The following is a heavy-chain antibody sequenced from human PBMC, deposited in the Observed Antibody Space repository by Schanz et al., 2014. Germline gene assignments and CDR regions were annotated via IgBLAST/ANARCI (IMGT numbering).Heavy chain of an antibody. J-gene: IGHJ6*02. CDR2: MNSKTGNT. CDR3: VRDAGWAFGDYHGMDV. CDR1: GYTFTSYD. Sequence: QVQLVQSGAEVKKPGASVKVSCKASGYTFTSYDINWVRQATGQGLEWMGWMNSKTGNTGYAQRFQGRVTMTTDTSTSTAYMELRSRISDDTAVYYCVRDAGWAFGDYHGMDVWGQGTSVTVSS. V-gene: IGHV1-8*01. D-gene: IGHD3-10*01.